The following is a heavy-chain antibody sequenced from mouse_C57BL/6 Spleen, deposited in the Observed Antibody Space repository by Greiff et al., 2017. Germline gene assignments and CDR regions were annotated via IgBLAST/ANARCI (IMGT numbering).Heavy chain of an antibody. Sequence: VQLQQSGPELVKPGASVKMSCKASGYTFTDYNMHWVKQSHGKSLEWIGYINPNNGGTSYNQKFKGKATLTVNKSSSTAYMELRSLTSEESAVYYCSRLSYYGNWGYAMDYWGQGTSVTVSS. CDR3: SRLSYYGNWGYAMDY. D-gene: IGHD2-10*01. V-gene: IGHV1-22*01. J-gene: IGHJ4*01. CDR1: GYTFTDYN. CDR2: INPNNGGT.